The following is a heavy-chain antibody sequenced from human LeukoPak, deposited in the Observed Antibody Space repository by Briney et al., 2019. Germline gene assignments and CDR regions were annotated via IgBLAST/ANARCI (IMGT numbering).Heavy chain of an antibody. D-gene: IGHD3-22*01. CDR2: IIPILGIA. V-gene: IGHV1-69*04. CDR3: ARDPSYYYDSSGSTDY. CDR1: GGTFSSYA. Sequence: SVKVSCKASGGTFSSYAISWVRQAPGQGLEWMGRIIPILGIANYAQKFRGRVTITADKSTSTAYMELSSLRSEDTAVYYCARDPSYYYDSSGSTDYWGQGTLVTVSS. J-gene: IGHJ4*02.